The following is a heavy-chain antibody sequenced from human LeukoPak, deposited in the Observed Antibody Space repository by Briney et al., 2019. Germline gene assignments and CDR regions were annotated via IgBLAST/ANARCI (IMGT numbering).Heavy chain of an antibody. V-gene: IGHV3-23*01. Sequence: TGGSLRLSCEAPGFTFSFHAMTWVRQGPGKGLEWASTISGRGDSTFYADSVKGRFTISRDNSKNTVYLQLNNLRDEDTALYYCAKDSERYGVLEFWGQGTLVSVSA. CDR3: AKDSERYGVLEF. J-gene: IGHJ4*02. CDR2: ISGRGDST. CDR1: GFTFSFHA. D-gene: IGHD4-17*01.